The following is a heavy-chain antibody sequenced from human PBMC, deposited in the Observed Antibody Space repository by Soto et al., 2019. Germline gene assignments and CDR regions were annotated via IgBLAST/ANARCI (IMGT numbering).Heavy chain of an antibody. D-gene: IGHD1-7*01. Sequence: GGSLRLSCAASGFNFNTYSMNWVRQAPGKGLQWVSFISASGAYKYYADSVRGRFTISRDNAKKSVFLEMNSLAADDTAIYYCAGERYELQGAREAMDVWGQGTTVPVSS. V-gene: IGHV3-21*01. J-gene: IGHJ6*02. CDR3: AGERYELQGAREAMDV. CDR1: GFNFNTYS. CDR2: ISASGAYK.